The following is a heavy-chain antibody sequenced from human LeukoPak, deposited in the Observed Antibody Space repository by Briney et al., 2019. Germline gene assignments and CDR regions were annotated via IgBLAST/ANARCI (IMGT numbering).Heavy chain of an antibody. J-gene: IGHJ4*02. CDR1: GFTLSSYW. CDR3: ATSRKFDY. V-gene: IGHV3-74*01. CDR2: INSDGSST. Sequence: GGSLRLSCAASGFTLSSYWMHWVRQAPGKGLVWVSRINSDGSSTSYADSVKGRFTISRDNAKNTVYLQMNSLRAEDTAVYYFATSRKFDYWGQEPLVTVSS.